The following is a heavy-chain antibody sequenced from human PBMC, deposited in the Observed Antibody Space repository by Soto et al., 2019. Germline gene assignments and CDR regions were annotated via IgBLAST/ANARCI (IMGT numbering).Heavy chain of an antibody. CDR2: INPNSGDA. Sequence: QVQLVQSGAEVKKPGASVTVSCKASGYTFSDYYLHWVRQAPGQGPEWMGRINPNSGDAKFAQKFQGRATMTRDPSVRTAFMELNWLKSDDTAVYYCARESGGATATLDYYYFYMDVWGKGTTVTVSS. V-gene: IGHV1-2*06. J-gene: IGHJ6*03. CDR3: ARESGGATATLDYYYFYMDV. CDR1: GYTFSDYY. D-gene: IGHD5-12*01.